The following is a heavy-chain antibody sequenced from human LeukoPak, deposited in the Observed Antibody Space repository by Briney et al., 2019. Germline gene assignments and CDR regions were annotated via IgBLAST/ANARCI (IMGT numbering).Heavy chain of an antibody. J-gene: IGHJ5*02. CDR3: ARDRGPIAVAGPNEYNWFDP. CDR2: INPNSGGT. D-gene: IGHD6-19*01. Sequence: ASVKVSCKASGYTFNGYYKHWVRQAPGQGLEWMGWINPNSGGTNYAQKFQGRVTMTRDTSISTVYMELSSLRSEDTAVYYCARDRGPIAVAGPNEYNWFDPWGQGTLVTVSS. CDR1: GYTFNGYY. V-gene: IGHV1-2*02.